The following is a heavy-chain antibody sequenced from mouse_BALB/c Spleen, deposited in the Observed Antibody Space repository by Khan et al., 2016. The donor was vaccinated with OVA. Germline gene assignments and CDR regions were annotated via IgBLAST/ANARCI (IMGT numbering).Heavy chain of an antibody. CDR2: INPSTGYT. J-gene: IGHJ3*01. Sequence: QVQLKVSGAELAKPGASVKMSCKASGYTFTSYWMHWVKQRPGQGLEWIGYINPSTGYTEYNQRFKDKATLTADKSSSTAYMQLSSLTSEESAVYYCANHGSSSAWLTYWGQGTLVTVSA. CDR1: GYTFTSYW. D-gene: IGHD1-1*01. CDR3: ANHGSSSAWLTY. V-gene: IGHV1-7*01.